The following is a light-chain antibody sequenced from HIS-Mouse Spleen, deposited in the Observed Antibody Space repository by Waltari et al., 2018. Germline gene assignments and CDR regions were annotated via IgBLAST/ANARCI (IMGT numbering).Light chain of an antibody. J-gene: IGLJ3*02. CDR1: SSDVGSYNL. CDR2: EGS. CDR3: CSYAGSSTWV. V-gene: IGLV2-23*01. Sequence: QSALTQPASVSGSPGQSITISCTGTSSDVGSYNLVSWSQQHPGKAPKLMIYEGSKRPSGVSNRFSGSKSGNMASLTISGLQAEDEADYYCCSYAGSSTWVFGGGTKLNVL.